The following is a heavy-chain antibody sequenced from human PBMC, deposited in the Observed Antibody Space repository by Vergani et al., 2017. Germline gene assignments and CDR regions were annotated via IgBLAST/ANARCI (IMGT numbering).Heavy chain of an antibody. Sequence: QLQLQESGPGLVKPSETLSLTCTVSGGSISSSSYYWGWIRQPPGKGLEWIGSIYHSGSTYYNPSLKSRVTISVDRSKNQFSLKLSSVTAADTAVYYCARTHPRRYYYMDVWGKGTTVTVSS. V-gene: IGHV4-39*07. J-gene: IGHJ6*03. CDR3: ARTHPRRYYYMDV. CDR1: GGSISSSSYY. CDR2: IYHSGST.